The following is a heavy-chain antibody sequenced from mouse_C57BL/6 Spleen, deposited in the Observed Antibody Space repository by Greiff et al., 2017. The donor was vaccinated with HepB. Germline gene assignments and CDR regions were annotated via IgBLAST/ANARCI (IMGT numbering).Heavy chain of an antibody. J-gene: IGHJ1*03. V-gene: IGHV1-61*01. CDR1: GYTFTSYW. CDR3: AQANWDVGWDFDV. CDR2: IYPSDSET. D-gene: IGHD4-1*01. Sequence: QVQLQQPGAELVRPGSSVKLSCKASGYTFTSYWMDWVKQRPGQGLEWIGNIYPSDSETHYNQKFKDKATLTVDKSSSTAYMQLSSLTSEDSAVYYCAQANWDVGWDFDVWGTGTTVTVSS.